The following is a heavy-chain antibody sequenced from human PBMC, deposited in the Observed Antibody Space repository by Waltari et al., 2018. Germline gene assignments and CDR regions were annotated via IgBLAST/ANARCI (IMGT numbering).Heavy chain of an antibody. CDR3: ARDALRGPTISDAFDI. Sequence: QVQLVQSGAEVKKPGSSVKVSCKASGGTFSSYAISWVRQATGQGLEWMGGIIPICGTANYAQKCQGRVTITADESTSTAYMELSSLRSEDTAVYYCARDALRGPTISDAFDIWGQGTMVTVSS. V-gene: IGHV1-69*01. D-gene: IGHD3-16*01. CDR1: GGTFSSYA. J-gene: IGHJ3*02. CDR2: IIPICGTA.